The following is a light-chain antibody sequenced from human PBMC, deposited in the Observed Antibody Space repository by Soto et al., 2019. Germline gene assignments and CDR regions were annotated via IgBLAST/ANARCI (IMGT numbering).Light chain of an antibody. CDR1: SSDVGSYNY. V-gene: IGLV2-8*01. Sequence: QSVLTQPPSASGSPGQSVTISCTGTSSDVGSYNYVSWYQQHPGKAPKLMIYEVTKRPSGVPDRFSGSKSGNTAPLTVSGLQAEDEADYYCTSYAGSNNFGIFGTGTKVTVL. CDR3: TSYAGSNNFGI. J-gene: IGLJ1*01. CDR2: EVT.